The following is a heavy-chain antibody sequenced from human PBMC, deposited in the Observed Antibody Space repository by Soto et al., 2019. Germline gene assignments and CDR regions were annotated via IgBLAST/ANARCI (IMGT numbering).Heavy chain of an antibody. CDR3: ARDGDPYSSSPNYYYYGMDV. D-gene: IGHD6-6*01. J-gene: IGHJ6*02. CDR2: ISSSSSTI. V-gene: IGHV3-48*02. CDR1: GFTFSSYS. Sequence: GGSLRLSCAASGFTFSSYSMNWVRQAPGKGLEWVSYISSSSSTIYYADFVEGRFTISRDNAKNSLYLQMNSLRDEDTAVYYCARDGDPYSSSPNYYYYGMDVWGQGTTVTVSS.